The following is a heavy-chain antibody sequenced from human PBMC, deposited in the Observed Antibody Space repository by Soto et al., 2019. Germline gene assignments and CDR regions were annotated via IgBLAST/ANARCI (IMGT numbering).Heavy chain of an antibody. CDR3: ARARGWRRRWFYYDGMDV. J-gene: IGHJ6*02. Sequence: QVQLVQSGAEVKKPGSSVKVSCKASGGTFSSYAISWVRQAPGQGLEWMGGIIPIFGTANYAQKFQGRVTITADEYTSTAYMELSSLRSEDTAVYDCARARGWRRRWFYYDGMDVWGQGTTVTVAS. V-gene: IGHV1-69*01. CDR2: IIPIFGTA. D-gene: IGHD3-10*01. CDR1: GGTFSSYA.